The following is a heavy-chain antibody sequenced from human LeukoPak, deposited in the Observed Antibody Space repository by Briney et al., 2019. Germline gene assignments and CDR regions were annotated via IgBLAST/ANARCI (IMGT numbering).Heavy chain of an antibody. CDR3: ARLTYSSSPPDY. Sequence: GGSLRLSCAASGFTFSSYAMSWVRQAPGKGLEWVSAISGSGGSTYYADSVKGRFTISRDNAKNSLYLQMNSLRAEDTAVFYCARLTYSSSPPDYWGQGTLVTVSS. D-gene: IGHD6-13*01. J-gene: IGHJ4*02. CDR1: GFTFSSYA. CDR2: ISGSGGST. V-gene: IGHV3-23*01.